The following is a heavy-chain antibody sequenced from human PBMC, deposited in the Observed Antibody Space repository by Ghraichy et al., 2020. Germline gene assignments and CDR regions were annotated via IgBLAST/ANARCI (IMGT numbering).Heavy chain of an antibody. D-gene: IGHD1-7*01. Sequence: GGSLRLSCAASGFTFSSYAMTWVRQAPGKGLDCVSAISGTGAATYYADSVKGRFTISRDNSKNTLYLQMNSLRAEDTAVYYCAKDILELHPPDAFDFWGQGTMVTVSS. V-gene: IGHV3-23*01. CDR2: ISGTGAAT. CDR1: GFTFSSYA. J-gene: IGHJ3*01. CDR3: AKDILELHPPDAFDF.